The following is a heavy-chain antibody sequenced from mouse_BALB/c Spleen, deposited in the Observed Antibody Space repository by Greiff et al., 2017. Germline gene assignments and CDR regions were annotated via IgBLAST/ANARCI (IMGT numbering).Heavy chain of an antibody. D-gene: IGHD2-14*01. CDR3: ARGAYYRYDNFMAMDY. CDR1: GYTFTSYW. CDR2: INPSTGYT. J-gene: IGHJ4*01. V-gene: IGHV1-7*01. Sequence: QVQLQQSGAELAKPGASVKMSCKASGYTFTSYWMHWVKQRPGQGLEWIGYINPSTGYTEYNQKFKDKATLTADKSSSTAYMQLSSLTSEDSAVYYCARGAYYRYDNFMAMDYWGQGTSVTVSS.